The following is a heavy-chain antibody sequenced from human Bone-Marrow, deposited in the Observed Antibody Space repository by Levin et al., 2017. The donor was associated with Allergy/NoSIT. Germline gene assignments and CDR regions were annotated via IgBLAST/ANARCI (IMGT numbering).Heavy chain of an antibody. J-gene: IGHJ5*02. CDR2: IGGDGSQK. CDR3: AKHIIGIRAFDP. V-gene: IGHV3-7*01. D-gene: IGHD1-20*01. CDR1: GFSFSTSW. Sequence: GGSLRLSCAGSGFSFSTSWMSWVRQGTEKGLEWVANIGGDGSQKNYVDSVKGRFTISRDNAKNSLYLEMSSLRVEDTAVYYCAKHIIGIRAFDPWGQGTLVTVSS.